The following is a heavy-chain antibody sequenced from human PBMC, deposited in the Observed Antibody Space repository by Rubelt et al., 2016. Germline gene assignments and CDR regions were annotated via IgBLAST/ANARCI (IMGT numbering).Heavy chain of an antibody. Sequence: GGGVVQPGGSLRLSCAASGFSFSSCGMHWVRQAPGKGLEWVAVISYDGGKSYYADSVKGRFTISRDNSKNTLYVQMNSLRAEDTAVYYCAKDSSISTTVTTYTDYWGQGTLVTVSS. D-gene: IGHD4-11*01. J-gene: IGHJ4*02. CDR2: ISYDGGKS. V-gene: IGHV3-30*18. CDR1: GFSFSSCG. CDR3: AKDSSISTTVTTYTDY.